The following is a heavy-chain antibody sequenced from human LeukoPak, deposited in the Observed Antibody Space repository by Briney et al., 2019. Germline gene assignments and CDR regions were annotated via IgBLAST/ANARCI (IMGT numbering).Heavy chain of an antibody. CDR2: INPKSGGT. CDR3: ARHMTTANNWFDP. CDR1: GYTFTGYY. J-gene: IGHJ5*02. V-gene: IGHV1-2*02. D-gene: IGHD1-1*01. Sequence: APVKVSCKASGYTFTGYYMHWVRQAPGQGLEWMGWINPKSGGTNYEQKFQGRVIMTRDTSISTAYMELSRLTSDDTAVYYCARHMTTANNWFDPWGHGTLVTVSS.